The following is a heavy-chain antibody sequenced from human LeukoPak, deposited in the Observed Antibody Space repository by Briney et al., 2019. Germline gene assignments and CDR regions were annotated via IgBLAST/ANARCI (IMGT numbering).Heavy chain of an antibody. CDR2: IRYDGSNK. CDR3: AKDRPTAMVTASLDY. Sequence: GGSLRLSCAASGFTFSSYGMHWVRQAPGKGLEWVAFIRYDGSNKYYADSVKGRFTISRDNSKNTLYLQMNSLRAEDTAVYYCAKDRPTAMVTASLDYWGQGTLVTVSS. D-gene: IGHD5-18*01. V-gene: IGHV3-30*02. J-gene: IGHJ4*02. CDR1: GFTFSSYG.